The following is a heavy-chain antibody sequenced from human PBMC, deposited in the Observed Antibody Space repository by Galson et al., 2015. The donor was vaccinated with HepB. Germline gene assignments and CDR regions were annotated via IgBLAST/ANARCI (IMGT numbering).Heavy chain of an antibody. D-gene: IGHD6-6*01. J-gene: IGHJ4*02. CDR2: ISWNSGSI. CDR1: GFTFDDYA. V-gene: IGHV3-9*01. Sequence: SLRLSCAASGFTFDDYAMHWVRQAPGKGLEWVSGISWNSGSIGYADSVKGRFTISRDNAKNSLYLQMNSLRAEDTALYYCAKDVFGGMRIAASYYFDYWGQGTLVTVSS. CDR3: AKDVFGGMRIAASYYFDY.